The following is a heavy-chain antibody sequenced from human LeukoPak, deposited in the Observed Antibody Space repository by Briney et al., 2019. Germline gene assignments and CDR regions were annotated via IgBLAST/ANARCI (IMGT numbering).Heavy chain of an antibody. CDR1: GYTFTGYY. CDR3: ASDLEVAAAGNN. Sequence: ASVKVSCKASGYTFTGYYMHWVRQAPGQGLEWMGRINPNSGGTKYAQKFQGRVTMTRDTPISTAYMELSRLRSDDTAVYYCASDLEVAAAGNNWGQGTLVTVSS. CDR2: INPNSGGT. D-gene: IGHD6-13*01. V-gene: IGHV1-2*06. J-gene: IGHJ4*02.